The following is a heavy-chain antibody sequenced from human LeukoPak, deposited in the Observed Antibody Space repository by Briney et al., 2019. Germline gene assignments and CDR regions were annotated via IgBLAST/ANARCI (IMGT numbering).Heavy chain of an antibody. CDR3: VGEKSFFGEAI. D-gene: IGHD3-10*01. CDR2: FHHSGST. J-gene: IGHJ3*02. CDR1: GGSISSYY. Sequence: SETLSLTCTVSGGSISSYYWTWIRQSPGKGLEWIGFFHHSGSTNYNPSFKSRVTISADTSNNHFSLRLTSVTAADTAVYFCVGEKSFFGEAIWSQGTMVTVSS. V-gene: IGHV4-59*01.